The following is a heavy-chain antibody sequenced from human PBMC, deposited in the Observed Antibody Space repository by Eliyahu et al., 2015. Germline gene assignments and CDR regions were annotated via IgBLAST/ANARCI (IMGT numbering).Heavy chain of an antibody. CDR2: ISSSSSYI. J-gene: IGHJ4*02. CDR1: GXTFXSYS. Sequence: EVXLVESXGGLVXPGXSXXLSCAAXGXTFXSYSMNWVRQAPGKGLESVSSISSSSSYIYYADSLKGRFTISRDNAKNSLYLQMNSLRAEDTAVYYCARVDSYGPIWGQGTLVTVSS. V-gene: IGHV3-21*01. CDR3: ARVDSYGPI. D-gene: IGHD5-18*01.